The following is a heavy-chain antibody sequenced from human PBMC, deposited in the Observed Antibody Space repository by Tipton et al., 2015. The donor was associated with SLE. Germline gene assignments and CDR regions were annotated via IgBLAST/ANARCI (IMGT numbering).Heavy chain of an antibody. CDR1: GFTFSSYG. D-gene: IGHD4/OR15-4a*01. Sequence: SLRLSCAASGFTFSSYGMHWVRQAPGKGLEWVAVIWYDGSNKHYADSVKGRFTISRDNSKNTLYLQMNSLRAEDTAVYYCAKDRTMVVDAFESWGQGTMVTVSS. CDR2: IWYDGSNK. J-gene: IGHJ3*02. CDR3: AKDRTMVVDAFES. V-gene: IGHV3-30*18.